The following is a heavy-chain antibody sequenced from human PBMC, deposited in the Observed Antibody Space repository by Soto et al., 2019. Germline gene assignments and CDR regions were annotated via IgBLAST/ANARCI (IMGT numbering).Heavy chain of an antibody. CDR3: ARMTTLFYFDY. Sequence: QVQLQESGPGLVKPSGTLSLTCAVSGDSVSSSNWWSWVRQPPGKGLEWIGEIFDGEATNYNPSLKSRVSLSVDKSKNQFSLKLTSVTAADTAVYYCARMTTLFYFDYWGQGTLVTVSS. CDR2: IFDGEAT. CDR1: GDSVSSSNW. D-gene: IGHD4-4*01. V-gene: IGHV4-4*02. J-gene: IGHJ4*02.